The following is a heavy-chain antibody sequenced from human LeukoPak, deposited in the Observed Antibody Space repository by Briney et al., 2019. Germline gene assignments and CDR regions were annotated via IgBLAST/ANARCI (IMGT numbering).Heavy chain of an antibody. CDR3: ARMYYYDSSGYLAGWFDP. D-gene: IGHD3-22*01. Sequence: ASVKVSCKASRHTFTVWHIHWVRQAPGQGLEWMGWINPNSGGTNYAQKFQGRVTMTRDTSISAAYMELSRLRSDDTAVYYCARMYYYDSSGYLAGWFDPWGQGTLVTVSS. V-gene: IGHV1-2*02. CDR2: INPNSGGT. CDR1: RHTFTVWH. J-gene: IGHJ5*02.